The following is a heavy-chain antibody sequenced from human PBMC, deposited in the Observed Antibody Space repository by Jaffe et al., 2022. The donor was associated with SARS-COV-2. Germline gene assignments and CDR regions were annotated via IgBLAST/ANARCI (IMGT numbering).Heavy chain of an antibody. J-gene: IGHJ3*02. V-gene: IGHV3-74*01. Sequence: EVQLVESGGGLVQPGGSLRLSCAASGLTFSTYLMHWVRQAPGKGLVWVSHINSDGSRTSYADSVQGRFTISRDNAKNSLYLQMNSLKTEDTAVYYCVRTAAGYSSSWSGNAFDIWGQGTMVTVSS. CDR3: VRTAAGYSSSWSGNAFDI. D-gene: IGHD6-13*01. CDR2: INSDGSRT. CDR1: GLTFSTYL.